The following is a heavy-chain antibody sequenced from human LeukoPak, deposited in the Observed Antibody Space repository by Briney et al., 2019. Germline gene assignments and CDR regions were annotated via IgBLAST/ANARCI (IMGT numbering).Heavy chain of an antibody. V-gene: IGHV1-18*01. D-gene: IGHD5-18*01. CDR1: GYTFTRYG. J-gene: IGHJ6*02. CDR3: ARDRGYSYGYGMDV. Sequence: ASVKVSCKASGYTFTRYGISWVRQAPGDGLERMGWISAYNGNTNYAQKLQGRVTMTTDTSTSTAYMELRSLRSDDTAVYYCARDRGYSYGYGMDVWGQGTTVTVSS. CDR2: ISAYNGNT.